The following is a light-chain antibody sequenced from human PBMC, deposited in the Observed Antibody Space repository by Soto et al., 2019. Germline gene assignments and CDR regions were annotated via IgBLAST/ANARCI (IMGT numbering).Light chain of an antibody. V-gene: IGKV3-15*01. CDR2: GVS. CDR3: QQSYSTPYT. J-gene: IGKJ2*01. CDR1: QSVSSN. Sequence: EVTLTQSPATLSMSPGERATLSCWASQSVSSNLAWYQQKPGQSPRLLIYGVSVRATGTPARFSGSGSGTEFTLTISSLQSEDFATYYCQQSYSTPYTFGQGTKLEIK.